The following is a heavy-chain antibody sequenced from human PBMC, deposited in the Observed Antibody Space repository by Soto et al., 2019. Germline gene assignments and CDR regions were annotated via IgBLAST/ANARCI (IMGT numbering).Heavy chain of an antibody. CDR3: ANLLYTPFDY. V-gene: IGHV3-23*01. CDR1: GFTFSTYA. CDR2: ISDSGT. Sequence: GGSLRLSCTASGFTFSTYAMSWVRQAPGKGLDWVSAISDSGTYYADSVKGRFTISRDNSKNTLYLRMNSLRAEDTAVYYCANLLYTPFDYWGQGTLVTVSS. J-gene: IGHJ4*02.